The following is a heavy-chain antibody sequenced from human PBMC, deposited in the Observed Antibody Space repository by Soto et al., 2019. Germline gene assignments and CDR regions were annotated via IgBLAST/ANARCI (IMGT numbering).Heavy chain of an antibody. D-gene: IGHD1-1*01. CDR3: AKDRDVEMEIDY. V-gene: IGHV3-30*18. J-gene: IGHJ4*02. CDR1: GFTFSSYG. CDR2: ISYDGSNK. Sequence: QVQLVESGGGVVQPGRSLRLSCAASGFTFSSYGMHWVRQAPGKGLEWVAVISYDGSNKYYADSVKGRFTISRDNSKNTLYLQMNSLRAEDTAVYYCAKDRDVEMEIDYWGQGTLVTVSS.